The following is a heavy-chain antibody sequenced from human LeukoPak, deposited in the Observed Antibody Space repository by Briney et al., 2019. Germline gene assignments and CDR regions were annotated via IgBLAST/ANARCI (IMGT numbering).Heavy chain of an antibody. CDR1: GGSISSGGYY. Sequence: SETLSLTCTVSGGSISSGGYYWSWIRQHPGKGLEWIGYIYYSGSTYYNPSLKSRVTISVDTSKNQFSLKLSSVTAADTAVYYCARDRSNIVVGATWFDPWGQGTLVTVSS. CDR2: IYYSGST. V-gene: IGHV4-31*03. J-gene: IGHJ5*02. CDR3: ARDRSNIVVGATWFDP. D-gene: IGHD1-26*01.